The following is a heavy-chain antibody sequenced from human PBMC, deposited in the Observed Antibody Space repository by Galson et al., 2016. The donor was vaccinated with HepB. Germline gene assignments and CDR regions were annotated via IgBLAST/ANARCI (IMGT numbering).Heavy chain of an antibody. CDR2: IFSGDAT. J-gene: IGHJ1*01. V-gene: IGHV3-53*05. D-gene: IGHD3-10*01. CDR3: AKATSGSAYGSRYFQH. Sequence: SLRLSCAASGFSVSGKYMSWARQAPGKGLEWVSAIFSGDATYYRDSVKGRFTVSRDNAKNSLYLQINSLRAEDTALYYCAKATSGSAYGSRYFQHWGQGTLVTVSS. CDR1: GFSVSGKY.